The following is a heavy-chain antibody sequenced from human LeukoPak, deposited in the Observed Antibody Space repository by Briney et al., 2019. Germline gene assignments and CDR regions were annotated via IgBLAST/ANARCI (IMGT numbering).Heavy chain of an antibody. V-gene: IGHV1-18*01. Sequence: GASVKVSCKASGYTFTSYGISWVRQAPGQGLEWMGWISAYNGNTNYAQKLQGRVTMTTDPSTSTAYMELRSLRSDDTAVYYCARAREDYDYVWGSYPKYYFDYWGQGTLVTVSS. CDR3: ARAREDYDYVWGSYPKYYFDY. CDR2: ISAYNGNT. D-gene: IGHD3-16*02. J-gene: IGHJ4*02. CDR1: GYTFTSYG.